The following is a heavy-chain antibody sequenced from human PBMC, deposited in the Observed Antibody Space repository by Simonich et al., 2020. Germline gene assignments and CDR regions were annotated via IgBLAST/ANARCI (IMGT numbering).Heavy chain of an antibody. Sequence: HVQLVQSGAEVKKPGASVKVSCKASGYTFTGYYMHWVRQAPGQGLEWLGRINPNSGGTNYAQKFQGRVTMTRDTSISPAYMELSRLRSDDTAVYYCARGALTGDYYYMDVWGKGTTVTVSS. V-gene: IGHV1-2*02. J-gene: IGHJ6*03. CDR1: GYTFTGYY. CDR2: INPNSGGT. CDR3: ARGALTGDYYYMDV. D-gene: IGHD7-27*01.